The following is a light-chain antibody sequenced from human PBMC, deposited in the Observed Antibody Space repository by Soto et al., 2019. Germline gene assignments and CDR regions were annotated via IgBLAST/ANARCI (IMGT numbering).Light chain of an antibody. CDR1: QSVSNN. CDR3: QQYNNWPLT. V-gene: IGKV3-15*01. CDR2: GAS. Sequence: EVVLTQSPGTLSLSPGERATLSCRASQSVSNNYLAWYQQKPGQAPRLLIYGASTRATGIPARFSGSGSGTEFTLTVSSLQSEDFALYYCQQYNNWPLTFGGRTKV. J-gene: IGKJ4*01.